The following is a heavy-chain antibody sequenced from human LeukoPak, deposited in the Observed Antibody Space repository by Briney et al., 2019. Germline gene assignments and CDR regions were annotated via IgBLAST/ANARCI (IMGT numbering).Heavy chain of an antibody. CDR3: ARDYPSSSSFAYDY. CDR2: IQLDGSEK. CDR1: GFTFRDYW. Sequence: GGSLRLSCAASGFTFRDYWMSWVRQAPGKGLEWVANIQLDGSEKYYVDSVKGRFTISRDNAENSLYLQMNSLRVEDTAVYYCARDYPSSSSFAYDYWGQGALVTVSS. J-gene: IGHJ4*02. V-gene: IGHV3-7*01. D-gene: IGHD6-13*01.